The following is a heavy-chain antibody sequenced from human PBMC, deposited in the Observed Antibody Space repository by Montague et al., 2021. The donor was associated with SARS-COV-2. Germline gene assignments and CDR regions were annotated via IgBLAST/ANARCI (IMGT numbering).Heavy chain of an antibody. Sequence: SETLSLTCTVSGGSISSYYCSWIWNPQGKGMERIGNIYNSGSTNYNPSPKSQVTISVYTSKNQISLKLSTVTAADTAVYYCAWGFDLWGRGTLVAVSS. J-gene: IGHJ2*01. D-gene: IGHD3-16*01. CDR1: GGSISSYY. CDR3: AWGFDL. CDR2: IYNSGST. V-gene: IGHV4-59*01.